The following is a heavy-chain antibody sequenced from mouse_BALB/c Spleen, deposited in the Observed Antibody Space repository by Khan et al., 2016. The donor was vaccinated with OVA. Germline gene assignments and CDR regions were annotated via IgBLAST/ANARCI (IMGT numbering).Heavy chain of an antibody. V-gene: IGHV5-17*02. J-gene: IGHJ2*01. CDR1: GFTFSSFG. D-gene: IGHD1-1*01. CDR2: ISSGSSTI. CDR3: VRENYYGSSYVGY. Sequence: EVELVESGGGLVQPGGSRKLSCAAAGFTFSSFGMHWVRQAPEKGLEWVAYISSGSSTIYYADTVKGRFTISRDNPKNTLFLQMTSLRSEDTAMXYCVRENYYGSSYVGYWGQGTTLTVSS.